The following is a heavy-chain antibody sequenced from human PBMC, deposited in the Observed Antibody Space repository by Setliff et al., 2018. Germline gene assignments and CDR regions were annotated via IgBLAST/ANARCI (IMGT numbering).Heavy chain of an antibody. Sequence: ASVKVSCKASGYTFSNYGISWVRQAPGQGLEWMGWISAYNGYIIYAQKLQGRVTMTTDTSTSTAYMEVRSLRSDDTAVYYCARSRAPRVVLAADFDLWGQGTLVTVSS. D-gene: IGHD3-16*01. CDR2: ISAYNGYI. CDR1: GYTFSNYG. CDR3: ARSRAPRVVLAADFDL. V-gene: IGHV1-18*01. J-gene: IGHJ4*02.